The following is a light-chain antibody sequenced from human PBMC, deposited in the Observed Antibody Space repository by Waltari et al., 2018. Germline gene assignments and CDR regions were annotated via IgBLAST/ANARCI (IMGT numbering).Light chain of an antibody. CDR1: NIGSKS. CDR3: QVWDDNSEQVI. Sequence: SFVVTQTPSVSVAPGQTAKIECGGKNIGSKSVQWYQQKAGQAPVLVIHDDSDRHTGIPERFSGSNSRNTATLTSSSVEAGDEADYYCQVWDDNSEQVIFGGGSKLTVL. J-gene: IGLJ2*01. V-gene: IGLV3-21*02. CDR2: DDS.